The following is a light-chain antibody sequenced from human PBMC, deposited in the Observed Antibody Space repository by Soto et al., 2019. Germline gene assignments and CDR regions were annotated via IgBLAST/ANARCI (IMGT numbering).Light chain of an antibody. CDR2: GAS. J-gene: IGKJ1*01. V-gene: IGKV3-15*01. Sequence: EIVMTQSPATLSVSPGERVTLSCRASQSVSSNLAWYQQQPGQAPRLLIYGASTRATGIPARFSGSGSGTEFTLTISSLQSEDFAVYYCQQYNNWPPAWTFGQGTKVEIK. CDR3: QQYNNWPPAWT. CDR1: QSVSSN.